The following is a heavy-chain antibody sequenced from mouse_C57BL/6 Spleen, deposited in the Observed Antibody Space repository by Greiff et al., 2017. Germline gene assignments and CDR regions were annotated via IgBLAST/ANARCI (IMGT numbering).Heavy chain of an antibody. J-gene: IGHJ2*01. V-gene: IGHV10-1*01. D-gene: IGHD1-1*01. CDR1: GFSFNTYA. CDR2: IRSKSNNYAT. Sequence: EVQLVESGGGLVQPKGSLKLSCAASGFSFNTYAMNWVRQAPGKGLEWVARIRSKSNNYATYYADSVKDRFTISSDDSESMLYLQMNNLKTEDTAMYYCVRQITTGGGYYFDYWGQGTTLTVSS. CDR3: VRQITTGGGYYFDY.